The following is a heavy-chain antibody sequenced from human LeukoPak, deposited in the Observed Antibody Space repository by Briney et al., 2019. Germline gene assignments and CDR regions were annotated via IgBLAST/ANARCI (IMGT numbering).Heavy chain of an antibody. CDR1: GFTFTSYG. Sequence: GASVKVSCRASGFTFTSYGITWVRQAPGQGLEWMGWISTYNGNTKYTHKLQARITMTTDTSTNTAYMELRSLRSDDTALYYCARVWLGNAFDIWGQGTMVTVSS. V-gene: IGHV1-18*01. D-gene: IGHD6-19*01. J-gene: IGHJ3*02. CDR2: ISTYNGNT. CDR3: ARVWLGNAFDI.